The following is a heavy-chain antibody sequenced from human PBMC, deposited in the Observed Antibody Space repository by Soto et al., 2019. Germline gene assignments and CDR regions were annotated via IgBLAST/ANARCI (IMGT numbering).Heavy chain of an antibody. CDR3: SRLWFGELSSDH. CDR1: GYTFSSFG. D-gene: IGHD3-10*01. V-gene: IGHV1-18*01. CDR2: INPYNGNT. Sequence: QVHLLQSGPEVKRPGASVKVSCKTSGYTFSSFGISWVRQAPGQGPEYLGWINPYNGNTNYADKFQGRVTMTTDTNTAYLDLRSLTSDDSAVYYCSRLWFGELSSDHWGQGTLVTVSS. J-gene: IGHJ4*02.